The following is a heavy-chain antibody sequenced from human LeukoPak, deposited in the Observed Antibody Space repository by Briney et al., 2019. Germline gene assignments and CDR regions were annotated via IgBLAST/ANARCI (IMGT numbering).Heavy chain of an antibody. J-gene: IGHJ4*02. V-gene: IGHV3-21*01. CDR2: ISVRSNYR. CDR3: VRLRRNNDRSGYYYYDY. Sequence: GGSLTLSCAASGYTFSDFGVNWVRQAPGKGLKWVSSISVRSNYRYYADSVRGRFTISRDDARDSLFLQMNSLRAEDTAVYFCVRLRRNNDRSGYYYYDYWGQGTLVTVSS. D-gene: IGHD3-22*01. CDR1: GYTFSDFG.